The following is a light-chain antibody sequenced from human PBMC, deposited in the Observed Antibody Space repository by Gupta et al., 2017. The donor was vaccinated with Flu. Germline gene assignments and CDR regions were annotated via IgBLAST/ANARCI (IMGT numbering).Light chain of an antibody. V-gene: IGLV3-21*02. CDR1: NIGSRS. CDR3: QVWTYTSDPSLYV. J-gene: IGLJ1*01. Sequence: TARITCEENNIGSRSVHWYQQKPGQAPVLVVYDDSDRPSGIPERFSGSKSGHTATLTISGVEAGDEADYYCQVWTYTSDPSLYVFGTGTKVTVL. CDR2: DDS.